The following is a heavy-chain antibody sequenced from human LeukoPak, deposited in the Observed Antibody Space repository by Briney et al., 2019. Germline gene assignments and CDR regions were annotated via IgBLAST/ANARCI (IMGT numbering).Heavy chain of an antibody. J-gene: IGHJ4*02. Sequence: ASVKVSCKASGYTFTGYFMHWVRQAPGQGLEWMGWINPNSGDTGYAQKFQGRVTMTRDTSINTTYMELSGLTSDDTALCHCASTGTTGGRVYYFDYWGQGTLVTVSS. CDR2: INPNSGDT. V-gene: IGHV1-2*02. CDR3: ASTGTTGGRVYYFDY. CDR1: GYTFTGYF. D-gene: IGHD1-7*01.